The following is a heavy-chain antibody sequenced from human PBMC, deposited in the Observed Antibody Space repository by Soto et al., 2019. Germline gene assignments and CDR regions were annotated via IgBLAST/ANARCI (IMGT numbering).Heavy chain of an antibody. Sequence: QMQLVQSGPEVKKPGTSVKVSCKASGFTFTSSAVQWVRQARGQRLEWIGWIVVGSGNTNYAQKFQERVTITRDMSKSPAARELSSVRSEDTAVYYCAAYYGSGRPAPYSGMDVWGQGTTVTVSS. J-gene: IGHJ6*02. CDR1: GFTFTSSA. V-gene: IGHV1-58*01. CDR3: AAYYGSGRPAPYSGMDV. CDR2: IVVGSGNT. D-gene: IGHD3-10*01.